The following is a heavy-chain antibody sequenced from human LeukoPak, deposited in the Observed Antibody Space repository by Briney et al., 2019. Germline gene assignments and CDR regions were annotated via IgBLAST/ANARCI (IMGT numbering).Heavy chain of an antibody. J-gene: IGHJ4*02. CDR2: INSDGSWT. CDR3: VSFYETY. CDR1: GNHW. V-gene: IGHV3-74*01. D-gene: IGHD2/OR15-2a*01. Sequence: GGSLRLSCAASGNHWMHWVRQVPGKGLVWVSHINSDGSWTSYADSVKGRFTISKDNAKNTVYLQMNSLSAEDTAVYYCVSFYETYWGRGTLVTVSS.